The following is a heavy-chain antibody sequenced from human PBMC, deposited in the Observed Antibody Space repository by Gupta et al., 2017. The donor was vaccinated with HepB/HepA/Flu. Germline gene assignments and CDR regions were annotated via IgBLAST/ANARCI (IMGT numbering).Heavy chain of an antibody. D-gene: IGHD2-8*01. Sequence: QVQLQQWGAGLLKPSETLSLTCAVYGGSFSGYYWSWIRQPPGKGLEWIGEINHSGSTNYNPSLKSRVTISVDTSKNQFSLKLSSVTAADTAVYYCARESGWGLMDYYYMDVWGKGTTVTVSS. J-gene: IGHJ6*03. V-gene: IGHV4-34*01. CDR3: ARESGWGLMDYYYMDV. CDR2: INHSGST. CDR1: GGSFSGYY.